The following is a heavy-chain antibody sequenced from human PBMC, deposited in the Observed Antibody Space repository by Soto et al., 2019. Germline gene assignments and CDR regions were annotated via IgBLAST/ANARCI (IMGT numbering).Heavy chain of an antibody. CDR2: IAYDGSDP. CDR1: GFTFSTYS. Sequence: GGSLRLSCAASGFTFSTYSMNWVRQAPGKGLEWVAVIAYDGSDPSYADSVKGRFTISRDNSKHTLFLQMNSLRVEDTAIYYCVRNNYYGMDVWGQGTTVTVSS. V-gene: IGHV3-30*03. CDR3: VRNNYYGMDV. J-gene: IGHJ6*02.